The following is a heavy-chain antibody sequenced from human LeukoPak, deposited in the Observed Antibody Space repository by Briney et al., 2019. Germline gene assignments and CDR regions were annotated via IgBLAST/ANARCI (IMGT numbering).Heavy chain of an antibody. CDR3: TRFDTVGYYYGFDL. J-gene: IGHJ3*01. D-gene: IGHD3-22*01. V-gene: IGHV4-59*01. Sequence: SETLSLTCSVSGGSISSYYWSWIRQPPGKGLECIGYIYYRGTTNYNPSLKSRATISLATSNSQFSLKLSSVTAADTAVYYCTRFDTVGYYYGFDLWGQGTMVTVSS. CDR2: IYYRGTT. CDR1: GGSISSYY.